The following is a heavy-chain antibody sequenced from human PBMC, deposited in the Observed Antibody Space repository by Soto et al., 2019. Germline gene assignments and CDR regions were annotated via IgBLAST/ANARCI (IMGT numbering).Heavy chain of an antibody. D-gene: IGHD4-4*01. V-gene: IGHV1-3*01. J-gene: IGHJ6*02. CDR3: ASSYSNYALIDYYYYGMDV. Sequence: GASVNVSCKASGYTFTSYAMHWVRQAPGQRLEWMGWINAGNGNTKYSQKFQGRVTITRDTSASTAYMELSSLRSEDTAVYYCASSYSNYALIDYYYYGMDVWGQGTTVTVSS. CDR2: INAGNGNT. CDR1: GYTFTSYA.